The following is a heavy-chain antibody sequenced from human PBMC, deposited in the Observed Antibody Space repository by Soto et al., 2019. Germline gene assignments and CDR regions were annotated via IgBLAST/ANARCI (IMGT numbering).Heavy chain of an antibody. V-gene: IGHV3-49*03. J-gene: IGHJ4*02. CDR3: TRDTIQLWPDY. Sequence: PGGSLRLSCTASGFTFGDYAMSWFRQAPGKGLEWVGFIRSKAYGGTTEYAASVKGRFTISRDDSKSIAYLQMNSLKTEDTAVYYCTRDTIQLWPDYWSRGTLVTVSS. CDR1: GFTFGDYA. D-gene: IGHD5-18*01. CDR2: IRSKAYGGTT.